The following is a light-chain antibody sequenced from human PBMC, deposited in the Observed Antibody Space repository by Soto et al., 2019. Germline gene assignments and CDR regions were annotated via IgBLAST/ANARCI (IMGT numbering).Light chain of an antibody. CDR3: QQRSNWRGT. CDR1: QSVSSY. V-gene: IGKV3-11*01. J-gene: IGKJ1*01. CDR2: DAS. Sequence: ESVLTQSPATLSLSPGERGTLSCRASQSVSSYLAWYQQKPGQAPRLLIYDASNRATGVPARFSGSGSGTDFTLTISSLEPEDFAVYYCQQRSNWRGTFGQGTKVE.